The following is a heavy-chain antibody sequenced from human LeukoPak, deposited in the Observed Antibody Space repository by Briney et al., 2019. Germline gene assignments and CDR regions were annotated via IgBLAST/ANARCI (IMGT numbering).Heavy chain of an antibody. Sequence: GGSLRLSCAASGFTFSSYAMSWVRQAPGRGLEWVSVIYSGGSTYYADSVKGRFTISRDNSKNTLYLQMNSLRDEDTAVYYCARDGDDSSGYGDYWGQGTLVTVSS. CDR3: ARDGDDSSGYGDY. J-gene: IGHJ4*02. CDR1: GFTFSSYA. V-gene: IGHV3-53*01. D-gene: IGHD3-22*01. CDR2: IYSGGST.